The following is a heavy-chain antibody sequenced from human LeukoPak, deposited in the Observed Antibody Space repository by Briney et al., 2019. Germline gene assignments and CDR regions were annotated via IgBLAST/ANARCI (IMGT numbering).Heavy chain of an antibody. J-gene: IGHJ4*02. CDR3: ATDGGPAYSSSWYLY. Sequence: PGGSLRLSCAASGFTFSIYWMHWVRQAPGKRLVCVSRINSDGSSTSYADSVKGRFTISRDNAKNSLYLQMNSLRAEDTAVYYCATDGGPAYSSSWYLYWGQGSLVTVSS. D-gene: IGHD6-13*01. V-gene: IGHV3-74*01. CDR1: GFTFSIYW. CDR2: INSDGSST.